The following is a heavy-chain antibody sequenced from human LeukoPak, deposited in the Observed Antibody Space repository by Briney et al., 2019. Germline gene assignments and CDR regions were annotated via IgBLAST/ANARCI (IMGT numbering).Heavy chain of an antibody. Sequence: GGSLRLSCAASGFTFSSYAMSWVRQAPGKGLEWVSAISGSGSSTYYADSVKGRFAISRDNSKNTLYLQMNSLRAEDTAVYYCAKDKGWGYSAYDCYGMDVWGQGTTVTVSS. J-gene: IGHJ6*02. CDR1: GFTFSSYA. D-gene: IGHD1-26*01. V-gene: IGHV3-23*01. CDR3: AKDKGWGYSAYDCYGMDV. CDR2: ISGSGSST.